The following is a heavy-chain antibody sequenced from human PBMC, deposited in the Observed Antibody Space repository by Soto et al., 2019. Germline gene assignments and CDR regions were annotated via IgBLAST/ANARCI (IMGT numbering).Heavy chain of an antibody. Sequence: QVQLVESGGGVVQPGRSLRLSCAASGFSFSNYGMLWVRQAPGKGLEWVALISFDGNNKHYADSVKGRFTISRDISKNTLYLQMNRPRAEDSAVYYCAKVGVEYCGGDCYSDYWGQGTRVTVSS. CDR2: ISFDGNNK. J-gene: IGHJ4*02. V-gene: IGHV3-30*18. CDR3: AKVGVEYCGGDCYSDY. CDR1: GFSFSNYG. D-gene: IGHD2-21*02.